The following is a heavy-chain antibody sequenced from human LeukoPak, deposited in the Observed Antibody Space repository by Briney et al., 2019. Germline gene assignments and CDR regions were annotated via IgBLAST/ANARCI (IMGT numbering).Heavy chain of an antibody. CDR3: AMILLWCGKTFDY. J-gene: IGHJ4*02. D-gene: IGHD3-10*01. V-gene: IGHV4-59*13. Sequence: SETLSLTCNVSGGPISSYYWHWIRQPPGKGLAWIGYMCYSGSPNYNPSLKSRVTISVDTSKKQMSLQLSSVTAADTAAHYCAMILLWCGKTFDYWGQGTLVTVSS. CDR2: MCYSGSP. CDR1: GGPISSYY.